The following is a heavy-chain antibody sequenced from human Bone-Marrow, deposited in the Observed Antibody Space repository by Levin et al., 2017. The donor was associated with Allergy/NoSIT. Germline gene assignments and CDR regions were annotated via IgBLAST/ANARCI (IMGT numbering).Heavy chain of an antibody. J-gene: IGHJ6*02. V-gene: IGHV4-4*02. CDR1: GGSISSSNW. CDR3: ARGWGIAFYYYYGMDG. CDR2: IYHSGST. Sequence: PSQTLSLTCAVSGGSISSSNWWSWVRQPPGKGLEWIGEIYHSGSTNYNPSLKSRVTIPVDKSKNQFSLKLSSVTAADTAVYYCARGWGIAFYYYYGMDGWGQGTTVTVSS. D-gene: IGHD6-13*01.